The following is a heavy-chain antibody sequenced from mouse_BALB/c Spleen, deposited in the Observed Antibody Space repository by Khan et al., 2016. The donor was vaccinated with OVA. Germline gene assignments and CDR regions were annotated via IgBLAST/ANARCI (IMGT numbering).Heavy chain of an antibody. Sequence: VQLQQSGAELAKPGASVKMSCKASGYTFINYWILWVKQRPGQGLEWIGYITPSTGYTEYNQNFKDKATLTADKSSSTAYMQLSSLTSEDSAVYYGARSGLRWDFDYWGQGTTLTVSS. CDR3: ARSGLRWDFDY. CDR2: ITPSTGYT. CDR1: GYTFINYW. J-gene: IGHJ2*01. V-gene: IGHV1-7*01. D-gene: IGHD1-1*01.